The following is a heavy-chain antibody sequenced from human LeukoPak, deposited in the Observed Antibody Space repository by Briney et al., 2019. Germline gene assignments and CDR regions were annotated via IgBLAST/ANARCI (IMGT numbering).Heavy chain of an antibody. CDR1: GGSISSYY. Sequence: SETLSLTCTVSGGSISSYYRSWIRQPAGKGLEWIGRIYTSGSTNYNPSLKSRVTISVDTSKNQFSLKLSSVTAADTAVYYCARELGENYDFWSGYYTLDYWGQGTLVTVSS. CDR3: ARELGENYDFWSGYYTLDY. J-gene: IGHJ4*02. V-gene: IGHV4-4*07. CDR2: IYTSGST. D-gene: IGHD3-3*01.